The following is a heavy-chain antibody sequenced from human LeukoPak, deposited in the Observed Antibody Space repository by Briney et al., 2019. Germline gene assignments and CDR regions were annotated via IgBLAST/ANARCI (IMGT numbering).Heavy chain of an antibody. D-gene: IGHD3-22*01. CDR1: GDSVSSNSAA. CDR3: ARGHSGYLDS. J-gene: IGHJ4*02. Sequence: SRTLSLTCAISGDSVSSNSAAWNWIRQSPSRGLEWLGRTYYRSKWYDAYAESVKSRVTIKPDTSRNQFSLQLDSVTPEDTAVYYCARGHSGYLDSWGQGTLVTVSS. V-gene: IGHV6-1*01. CDR2: TYYRSKWYD.